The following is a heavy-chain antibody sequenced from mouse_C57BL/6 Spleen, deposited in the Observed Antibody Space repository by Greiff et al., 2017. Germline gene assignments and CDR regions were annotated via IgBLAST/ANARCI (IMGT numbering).Heavy chain of an antibody. CDR2: IYPGDGDT. D-gene: IGHD1-2*01. V-gene: IGHV1-82*01. Sequence: QVQLQHSGPELVKPGASVKISCKASGYAFSSSWMNWVKQRPGKGLEWIGRIYPGDGDTNYNGKFKGKATLTADKSSSTAYMQLSSLTSEDSAVYFCARNGRPFDYWGQRTTLTVSS. CDR3: ARNGRPFDY. J-gene: IGHJ2*01. CDR1: GYAFSSSW.